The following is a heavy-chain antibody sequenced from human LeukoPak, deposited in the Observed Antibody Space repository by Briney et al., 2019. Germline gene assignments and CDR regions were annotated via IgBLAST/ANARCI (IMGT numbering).Heavy chain of an antibody. CDR1: GFTFSSYG. Sequence: GGSLRLSCAASGFTFSSYGMSWVRQAPGKGLEWVSAISGSGTKTFYAESVKGRFTISRDDSKKTLYLQMNSLRAEDTAVYYCAKSGLNRFDYWGQGILVTVSS. CDR3: AKSGLNRFDY. V-gene: IGHV3-23*01. D-gene: IGHD3-3*01. CDR2: ISGSGTKT. J-gene: IGHJ4*02.